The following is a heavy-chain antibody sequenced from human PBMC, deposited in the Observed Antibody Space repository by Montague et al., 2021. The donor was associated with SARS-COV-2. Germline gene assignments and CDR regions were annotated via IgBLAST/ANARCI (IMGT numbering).Heavy chain of an antibody. CDR3: ANPRGEYSGSDFVFWY. CDR2: ISDSGCST. J-gene: IGHJ4*02. V-gene: IGHV3-23*01. CDR1: GFGFRSYA. D-gene: IGHD5-12*01. Sequence: SLRLSCAASGFGFRSYALSWVRPAPGKRLEWVSGISDSGCSTYYADSVKGRFTISRDNSKNTVYLQINSLRVEDTAVYYCANPRGEYSGSDFVFWYWGQGTLVTVSS.